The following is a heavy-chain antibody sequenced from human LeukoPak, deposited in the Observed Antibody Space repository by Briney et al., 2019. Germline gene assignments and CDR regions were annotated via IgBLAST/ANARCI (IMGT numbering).Heavy chain of an antibody. D-gene: IGHD3-3*01. CDR2: MNPNSGNT. CDR1: GYTFTSYD. J-gene: IGHJ3*02. V-gene: IGHV1-8*03. Sequence: GASVKVSXKASGYTFTSYDINWVRQATGQGLEWMGWMNPNSGNTGYAQKFQGRVTITRNTSISTAYMELSSLRSEDTAVYYCARGRRWYYDFWSGYYTPYDAFDIWGQGTMVTVSS. CDR3: ARGRRWYYDFWSGYYTPYDAFDI.